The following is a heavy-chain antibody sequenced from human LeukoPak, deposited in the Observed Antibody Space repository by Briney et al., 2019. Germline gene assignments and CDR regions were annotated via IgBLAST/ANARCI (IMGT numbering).Heavy chain of an antibody. D-gene: IGHD3-3*01. CDR3: ARELLDGEDYYYYYMDV. CDR2: IIPIFGTA. V-gene: IGHV1-69*05. J-gene: IGHJ6*03. Sequence: SVKVSCKASGGTFSSCAISWVRQAPGQGLEWMGGIIPIFGTANYAQKSQGRVTITTDESTSTAYMELSSLRSEDTAVYYCARELLDGEDYYYYYMDVWGKGTTVTVSS. CDR1: GGTFSSCA.